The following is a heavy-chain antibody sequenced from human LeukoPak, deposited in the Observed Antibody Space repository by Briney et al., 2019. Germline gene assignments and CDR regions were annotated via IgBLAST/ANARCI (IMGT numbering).Heavy chain of an antibody. J-gene: IGHJ4*02. CDR3: ARKPLSGGYGGTIDY. V-gene: IGHV3-74*01. CDR1: GFTLSSYC. CDR2: INNDGVST. D-gene: IGHD5-12*01. Sequence: PGGSLRLSCATSGFTLSSYCMHWVRQVPGKGLEWLSRINNDGVSTSYADSVKGRFTISRDNAKNTLYLRMNSLRAEDTAIYYCARKPLSGGYGGTIDYWGQGTLVTVSS.